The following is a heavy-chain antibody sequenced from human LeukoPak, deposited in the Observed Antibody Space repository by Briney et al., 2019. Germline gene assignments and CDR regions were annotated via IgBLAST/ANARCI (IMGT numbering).Heavy chain of an antibody. J-gene: IGHJ6*03. CDR2: IYSGGST. CDR3: ARDRRITMVRGFHGGYYMDV. V-gene: IGHV3-53*01. Sequence: GGSLRHSCAASGFTVSSNYMSWVRQAPGKGLEWVAVIYSGGSTYYADSVKGRFTISRDNSKNTLYLQMNSLRAEDTAVYYCARDRRITMVRGFHGGYYMDVWGKGTTVTVSS. D-gene: IGHD3-10*01. CDR1: GFTVSSNY.